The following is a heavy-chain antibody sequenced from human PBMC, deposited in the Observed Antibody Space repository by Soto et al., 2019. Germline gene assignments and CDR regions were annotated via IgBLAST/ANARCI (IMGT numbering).Heavy chain of an antibody. V-gene: IGHV3-30*03. CDR3: ARDGVSSTDYTWNYGTYFDY. CDR2: ISYDGNNK. CDR1: GFTFSSYT. Sequence: GESLKISCAASGFTFSSYTMHWVRQAPGEGLEWVAVISYDGNNKFYADSVKGRFTISRDSSSQTLYLQMNSLRPDDTAMYYCARDGVSSTDYTWNYGTYFDYWGPGALVTVSS. J-gene: IGHJ4*02. D-gene: IGHD1-1*01.